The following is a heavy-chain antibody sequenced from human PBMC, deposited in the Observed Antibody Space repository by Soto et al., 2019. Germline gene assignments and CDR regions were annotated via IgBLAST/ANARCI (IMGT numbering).Heavy chain of an antibody. V-gene: IGHV4-4*02. CDR3: ARDRGAMVTGYYYYYGMDV. CDR2: IYHSGST. J-gene: IGHJ6*02. D-gene: IGHD5-18*01. Sequence: PSGTLNLTYAVSGGSISSSNWWSWVRHPPGKGLEWIGEIYHSGSTNYNPSLKSRVTISVDKSKNQFSLKLSSVTAADTAVYYCARDRGAMVTGYYYYYGMDVWGQGTTVS. CDR1: GGSISSSNW.